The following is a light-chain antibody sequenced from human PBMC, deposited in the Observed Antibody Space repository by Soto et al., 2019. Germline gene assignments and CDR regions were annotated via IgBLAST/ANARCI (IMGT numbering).Light chain of an antibody. CDR2: KAS. CDR1: ENIGVW. Sequence: DLQLTQSPSTLSASVGDRVTITCRASENIGVWLDWYQQKPGKAPKLLIYKASSLKSWVPSRVSGGGSGTEVTLTISSLQTDDFATYYCQQYHTYSWTFGQGTKV. CDR3: QQYHTYSWT. J-gene: IGKJ1*01. V-gene: IGKV1-5*03.